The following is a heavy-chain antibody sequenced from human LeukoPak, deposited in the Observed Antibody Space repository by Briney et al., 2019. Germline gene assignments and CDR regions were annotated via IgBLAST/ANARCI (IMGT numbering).Heavy chain of an antibody. Sequence: ASVKVSCKASGYIFTDYAIHWLRQAPGQRPEWMGWMNGGNGDTKYSQKFQGRITLIRDTSAATAYMELSSLRHDDLAVYYCARGRGTSGSNRDFYYYYYMDVWGKGTTVTVSS. V-gene: IGHV1-3*01. CDR1: GYIFTDYA. J-gene: IGHJ6*03. D-gene: IGHD2-15*01. CDR3: ARGRGTSGSNRDFYYYYYMDV. CDR2: MNGGNGDT.